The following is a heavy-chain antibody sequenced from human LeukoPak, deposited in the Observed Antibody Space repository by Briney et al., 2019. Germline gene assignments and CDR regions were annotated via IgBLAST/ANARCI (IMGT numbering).Heavy chain of an antibody. CDR3: ARLGFLEWFNAFDI. D-gene: IGHD3-3*01. CDR2: IYYSGST. J-gene: IGHJ3*02. CDR1: GGSISSYY. V-gene: IGHV4-59*08. Sequence: SETLSLTCTVSGGSISSYYWSWIRQPPGKGLEWIGYIYYSGSTNYNPSLKSRVTISVDTSKNQFSLKLSSVTAADTAVYYCARLGFLEWFNAFDIWGQGTMVTVSS.